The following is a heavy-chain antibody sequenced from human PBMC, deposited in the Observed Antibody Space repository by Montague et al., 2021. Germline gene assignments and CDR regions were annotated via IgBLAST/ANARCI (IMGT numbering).Heavy chain of an antibody. D-gene: IGHD2-21*02. CDR3: ARRGVVTGWFDP. CDR1: GGSFSGYY. J-gene: IGHJ5*02. CDR2: INHSGST. V-gene: IGHV4-34*01. Sequence: SETLSLTCTVYGGSFSGYYWSWICQSPRKGLEWIGEINHSGSTNYNPSLKSRVTISVDTSKNQFSLKLSSVTAADTAVYYCARRGVVTGWFDPWGQGTLVTVSS.